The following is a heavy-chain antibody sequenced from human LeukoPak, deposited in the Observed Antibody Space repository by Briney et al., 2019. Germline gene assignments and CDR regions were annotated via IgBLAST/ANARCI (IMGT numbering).Heavy chain of an antibody. Sequence: PGGSLRLSCAASGFTFSSHGMSWVRQAPGKGLEWVSSISGGGVSTYYADSVKGRFIISRDNPKNTLYLQMNSLRAEDTAVYYCASRVGWLGPPPDHWGQGTLVTVSS. V-gene: IGHV3-23*01. D-gene: IGHD6-19*01. J-gene: IGHJ5*02. CDR1: GFTFSSHG. CDR2: ISGGGVST. CDR3: ASRVGWLGPPPDH.